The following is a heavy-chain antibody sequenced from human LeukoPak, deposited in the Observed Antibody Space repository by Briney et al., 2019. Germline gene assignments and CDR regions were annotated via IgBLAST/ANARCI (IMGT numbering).Heavy chain of an antibody. J-gene: IGHJ4*02. CDR2: INDDSSDI. V-gene: IGHV3-21*05. D-gene: IGHD2-2*01. CDR1: GFTFSLYA. CDR3: ARDTFQPGLIDS. Sequence: PGGSLRLSWAASGFTFSLYAMNWVRQAPGKGLEWVSYINDDSSDIHYAGSVRGRFTISRDDARKTLYLQLSSLRVEDTAAYYCARDTFQPGLIDSWGQGTLVTVSS.